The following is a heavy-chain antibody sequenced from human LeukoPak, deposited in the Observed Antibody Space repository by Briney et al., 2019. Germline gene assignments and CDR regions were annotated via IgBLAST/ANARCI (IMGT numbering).Heavy chain of an antibody. CDR1: GFTVSSIY. J-gene: IGHJ4*02. V-gene: IGHV3-66*01. Sequence: GGSLRLSCAASGFTVSSIYMSWVPQAPGKGLEWVSHIYSGGGTTYAAYVKGRCTIPRDNTKNTLFLQMKSLRAEDAAVYYCARGVKFPNSYGDWGQGTLVTVSS. D-gene: IGHD5-18*01. CDR3: ARGVKFPNSYGD. CDR2: IYSGGGT.